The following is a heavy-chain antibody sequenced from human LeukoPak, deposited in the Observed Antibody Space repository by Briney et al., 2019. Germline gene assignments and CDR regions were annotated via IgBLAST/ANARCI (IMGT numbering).Heavy chain of an antibody. J-gene: IGHJ4*02. CDR3: VRVSPWWPLTN. Sequence: GGSLRLSCAAPGFTFTDYTINWVRQAPGKGLEWLSCISSSKTFIHYADSVRGRFTSPRDNAKNSVYLQMNSLRAEDTAVYYWVRVSPWWPLTNWGKGTRVT. CDR1: GFTFTDYT. CDR2: ISSSKTFI. D-gene: IGHD2-8*02. V-gene: IGHV3-21*01.